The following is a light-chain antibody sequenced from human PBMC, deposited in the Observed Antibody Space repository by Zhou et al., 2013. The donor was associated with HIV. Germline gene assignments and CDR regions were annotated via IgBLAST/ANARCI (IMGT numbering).Light chain of an antibody. CDR3: QQFDNLPLT. CDR2: GAS. V-gene: IGKV1-39*01. CDR1: QSISNY. J-gene: IGKJ4*01. Sequence: DIQMTQSPSSLSASVGDRVTITCRASQSISNYLNWYQQKPGKAPKLLIYGASSLQSGVPSRISGSGSGTDFTLTISSLQPEDFATYYCQQFDNLPLTFGGGTKVEIK.